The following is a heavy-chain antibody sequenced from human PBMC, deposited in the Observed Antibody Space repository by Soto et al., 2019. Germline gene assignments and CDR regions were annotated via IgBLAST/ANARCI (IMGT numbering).Heavy chain of an antibody. V-gene: IGHV1-58*02. J-gene: IGHJ6*02. CDR3: SMDRPDIAIGWPV. Sequence: QMQLVQSGPEVKKPGTSVKVSCKASGFDFGSFGIQWLRQSHGQGFEWIGWIVVGTGNTNYAPNFQGRVTITRHMSTNTAYMDLTNLRSDDTAVYFCSMDRPDIAIGWPVWGQGTTVAVSS. CDR2: IVVGTGNT. CDR1: GFDFGSFG. D-gene: IGHD2-15*01.